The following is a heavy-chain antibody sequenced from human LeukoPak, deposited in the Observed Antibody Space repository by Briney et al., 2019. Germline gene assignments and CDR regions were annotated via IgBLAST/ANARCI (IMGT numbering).Heavy chain of an antibody. Sequence: PGGSLSLSCAPSGFTFSSYTMNSVRQAPGKGLEWVSSISSSSSYIYYADSVKGRFTIPRDNAKNSPYLRMNSLRAEDTAVYYCARDRTGVVVPAAIIYYYYYMDVWGKGTTVTVSS. V-gene: IGHV3-21*01. CDR1: GFTFSSYT. CDR2: ISSSSSYI. CDR3: ARDRTGVVVPAAIIYYYYYMDV. D-gene: IGHD2-2*02. J-gene: IGHJ6*03.